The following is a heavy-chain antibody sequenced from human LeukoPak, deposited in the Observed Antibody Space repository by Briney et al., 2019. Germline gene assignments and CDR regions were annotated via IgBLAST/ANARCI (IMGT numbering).Heavy chain of an antibody. CDR2: ISYDESNK. Sequence: GGSLRLSCAASGFTFSSYGMHWVRQAPGKGLEWVAVISYDESNKYYADSVTGRFTISRDNSKNTLYLQMNSLRAEDTAVYYCARVVTVAWSERRPGYYYMDVWGKGTTVTVS. J-gene: IGHJ6*03. CDR1: GFTFSSYG. CDR3: ARVVTVAWSERRPGYYYMDV. V-gene: IGHV3-30*03. D-gene: IGHD1-1*01.